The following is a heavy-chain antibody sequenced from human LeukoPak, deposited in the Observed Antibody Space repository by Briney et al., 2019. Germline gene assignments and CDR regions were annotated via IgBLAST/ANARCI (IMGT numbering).Heavy chain of an antibody. CDR1: GFTFSSYE. Sequence: GGSLRLSCAASGFTFSSYEMNWVRQAPGKGLEWVSYISSSGSTIYYADSVKGRFTISRDNAKNSLYLQMNSLRAEDTAVYYCATVEMATIGDYWGREPWSPSPQ. J-gene: IGHJ4*02. CDR3: ATVEMATIGDY. CDR2: ISSSGSTI. D-gene: IGHD5-24*01. V-gene: IGHV3-48*03.